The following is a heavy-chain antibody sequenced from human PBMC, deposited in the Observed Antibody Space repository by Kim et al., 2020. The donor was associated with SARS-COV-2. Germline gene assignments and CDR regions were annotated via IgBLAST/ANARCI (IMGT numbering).Heavy chain of an antibody. CDR2: ISYDGSNK. Sequence: GGSLRLSCAASGFTFNNYGMHWVRQAPGKGLEWVALISYDGSNKYYADSVKGRFTISRDNSKNTLYLQMNSLRAEDTAVYYCASEYSSDWYEYWGQGTL. CDR1: GFTFNNYG. D-gene: IGHD6-19*01. J-gene: IGHJ4*02. CDR3: ASEYSSDWYEY. V-gene: IGHV3-30*03.